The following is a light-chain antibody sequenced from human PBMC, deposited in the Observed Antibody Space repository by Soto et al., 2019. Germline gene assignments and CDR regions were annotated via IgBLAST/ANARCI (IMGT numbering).Light chain of an antibody. Sequence: DIVMTQSPDSLAVSLGERATINCKSSQSVLYSPNNKNYLAWYQQKPGQPPKLLVYWASTRESGVPDRVSGSGSETDLALTIYSLQAEDLAVYSCLQSIDFRQAVGQATKLENK. CDR2: WAS. J-gene: IGKJ1*01. CDR3: LQSIDFRQA. V-gene: IGKV4-1*01. CDR1: QSVLYSPNNKNY.